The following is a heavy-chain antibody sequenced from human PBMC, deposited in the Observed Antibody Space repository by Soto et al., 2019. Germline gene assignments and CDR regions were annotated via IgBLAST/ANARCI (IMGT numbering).Heavy chain of an antibody. J-gene: IGHJ6*02. CDR3: ARVRRGVNYYYGMDV. Sequence: PSETLSLTCAVSVGSISSSNWCSWVRQPPGKGLEWIGEIYHSGSTNYNPSLKSRVTISVDKSKNQFSLKLSSVTAADTAVYYCARVRRGVNYYYGMDVWGQGTTVTVSS. V-gene: IGHV4-4*02. D-gene: IGHD3-10*01. CDR1: VGSISSSNW. CDR2: IYHSGST.